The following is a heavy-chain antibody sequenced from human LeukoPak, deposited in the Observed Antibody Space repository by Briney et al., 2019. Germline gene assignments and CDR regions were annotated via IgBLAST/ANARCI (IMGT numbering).Heavy chain of an antibody. CDR1: GYTFTDDG. CDR2: ISPYNGNT. CDR3: ARTPPLGMQLWLET. D-gene: IGHD5-18*01. J-gene: IGHJ5*02. Sequence: ASVKVSCKASGYTFTDDGIGWVRQAPGQGLEWMRWISPYNGNTNHAQKLQGRVTMTTDTSTSTAYMVLRSLTSDDTAVYYCARTPPLGMQLWLETWGLGTLVTVSS. V-gene: IGHV1-18*01.